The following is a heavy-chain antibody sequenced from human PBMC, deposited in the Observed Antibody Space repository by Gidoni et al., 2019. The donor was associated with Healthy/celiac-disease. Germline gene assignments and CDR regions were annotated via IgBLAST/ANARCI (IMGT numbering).Heavy chain of an antibody. J-gene: IGHJ6*03. CDR3: AKGLKLTYYYYYYMDV. V-gene: IGHV3-23*01. CDR2: ISGSGGST. Sequence: EVPLLESGGGLVQPGGSLRLSCAASGFTFSSYAMSWVRQAQGKGLEWVSAISGSGGSTYYADSVKGRFTISRDNSKNTLYLQMNSLRAEDTAVYYCAKGLKLTYYYYYYMDVWGKGTTVTVSS. CDR1: GFTFSSYA.